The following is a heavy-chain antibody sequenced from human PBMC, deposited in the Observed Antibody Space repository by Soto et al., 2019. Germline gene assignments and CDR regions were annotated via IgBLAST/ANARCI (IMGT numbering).Heavy chain of an antibody. CDR3: WIVGDALTTDVVILIFDY. CDR2: ISGSGTNT. CDR1: GFTFSNYG. D-gene: IGHD3-22*01. V-gene: IGHV3-23*01. Sequence: EVQLLESGGGLAQPGGSLRLSCAASGFTFSNYGMTWVRQAPGKGLEWVSGISGSGTNTFYADAVKGRFAISRDNPKNTPCLQMNSLRADYTAVYYCWIVGDALTTDVVILIFDYWGQGPLV. J-gene: IGHJ4*02.